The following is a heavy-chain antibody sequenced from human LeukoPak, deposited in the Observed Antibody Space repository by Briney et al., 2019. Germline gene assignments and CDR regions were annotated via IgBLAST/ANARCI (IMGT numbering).Heavy chain of an antibody. CDR2: IRYDGSNT. CDR3: AKDAAYGSSSDLDY. CDR1: GFTFSHYG. Sequence: GGSLRLSCAASGFTFSHYGMSWVRQAPGKGLDWVAFIRYDGSNTYYADSVKGRFTISIDNSKNTLYLQMNSLRGEDTAVYYCAKDAAYGSSSDLDYWGQGTLVTVSS. J-gene: IGHJ4*02. D-gene: IGHD6-6*01. V-gene: IGHV3-30*02.